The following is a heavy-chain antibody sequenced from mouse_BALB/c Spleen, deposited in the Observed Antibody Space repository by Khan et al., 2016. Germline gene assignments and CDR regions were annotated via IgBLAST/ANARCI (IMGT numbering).Heavy chain of an antibody. CDR1: GYSITSDYA. J-gene: IGHJ2*01. CDR2: ITYSGST. D-gene: IGHD2-4*01. Sequence: EVQLQESGPGLVKPSQSLSLTCTVTGYSITSDYAWNWIRQFPGNKLEWMGYITYSGSTSYNPSLKSRISITRDTSKNQFFLQLNSVTTEDTATWFCERFDYDRGYFDYWGQGTTLTVSS. CDR3: ERFDYDRGYFDY. V-gene: IGHV3-2*02.